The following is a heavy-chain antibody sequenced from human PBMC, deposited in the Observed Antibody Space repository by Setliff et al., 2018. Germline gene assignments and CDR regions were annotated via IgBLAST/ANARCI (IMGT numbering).Heavy chain of an antibody. CDR2: IKQDGGEK. Sequence: GESLRLSCAASGFTFSSYWMSWVRQAPGKGLEWVANIKQDGGEKYYVDSVKGRFTISRDNAKNSLYLQMNSLRAEDTAVYYCARDLNDYDSGGYTHYYYYMDVWGKGTTVTVSS. J-gene: IGHJ6*03. D-gene: IGHD3-22*01. V-gene: IGHV3-7*05. CDR3: ARDLNDYDSGGYTHYYYYMDV. CDR1: GFTFSSYW.